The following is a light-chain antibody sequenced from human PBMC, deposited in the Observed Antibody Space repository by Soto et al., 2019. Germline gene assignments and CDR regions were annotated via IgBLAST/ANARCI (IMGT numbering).Light chain of an antibody. CDR2: DAS. J-gene: IGKJ2*01. Sequence: DIQMTQSTSSLSASVGDRVTITCQASQDIANYLNWYQQKPGIAPKLLIYDASNLETGVPSRFSGSGSGTDFTFTISSLQPEDIATYYCQQYDNLPYTFGQGTKLEIK. CDR1: QDIANY. CDR3: QQYDNLPYT. V-gene: IGKV1-33*01.